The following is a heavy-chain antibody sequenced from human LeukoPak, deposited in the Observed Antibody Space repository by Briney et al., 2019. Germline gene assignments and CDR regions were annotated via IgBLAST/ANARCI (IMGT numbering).Heavy chain of an antibody. CDR2: ISYDGSHK. Sequence: GGSLRLSCAASGITLGNFGMHWVRQAPGKGLEWVAVISYDGSHKYYADSVKGRFTISRDNSKNTLSLQMNSLRTDDTAVYYYAKDLQRHLPPLFYFDYWGQGTLVTVSS. J-gene: IGHJ4*02. V-gene: IGHV3-30*18. CDR3: AKDLQRHLPPLFYFDY. CDR1: GITLGNFG. D-gene: IGHD6-25*01.